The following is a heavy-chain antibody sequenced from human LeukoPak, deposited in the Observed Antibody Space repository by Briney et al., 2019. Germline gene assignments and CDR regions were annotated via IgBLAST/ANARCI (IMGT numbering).Heavy chain of an antibody. CDR2: INHSGST. CDR3: AREGGYCSSTSCYYKFNWFDP. J-gene: IGHJ5*02. D-gene: IGHD2-2*01. CDR1: GGSFSGYY. V-gene: IGHV4-34*01. Sequence: SETLSLTCAVYGGSFSGYYRSWIRQPPGKGLEWIGEINHSGSTNYNPSLKSRVTIPVDTSKNQFSLKLSSVTAADTAVYYCAREGGYCSSTSCYYKFNWFDPWGQGTLVTVSS.